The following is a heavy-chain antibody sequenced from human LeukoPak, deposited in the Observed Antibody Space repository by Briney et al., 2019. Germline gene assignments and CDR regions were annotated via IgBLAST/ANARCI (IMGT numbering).Heavy chain of an antibody. CDR3: ARLVVTNTGDY. J-gene: IGHJ4*02. V-gene: IGHV5-51*01. CDR1: GYTFTNYW. CDR2: IYPGDSDT. D-gene: IGHD2-15*01. Sequence: GESLKISCKGSGYTFTNYWIGWVRQMPGKGLDWMGIIYPGDSDTRYSPSFQGQVTISADKSISTAYLQWSSLKASDTAMYYCARLVVTNTGDYWGQGTLVTVSS.